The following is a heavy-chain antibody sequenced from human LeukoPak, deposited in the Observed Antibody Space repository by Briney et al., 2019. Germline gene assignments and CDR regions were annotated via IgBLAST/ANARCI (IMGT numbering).Heavy chain of an antibody. J-gene: IGHJ4*02. D-gene: IGHD6-19*01. V-gene: IGHV3-23*01. CDR3: AKALSSGWYDGDDYFDY. CDR1: GFTFSDYY. Sequence: GGSLRLSCAASGFTFSDYYMSWVRQAPGKGLEWVSAISGSGGSTYYADSVKGRFTISRDNSKNTLYLQMNSLRAEDTAVYYCAKALSSGWYDGDDYFDYWGQGTLVTVSS. CDR2: ISGSGGST.